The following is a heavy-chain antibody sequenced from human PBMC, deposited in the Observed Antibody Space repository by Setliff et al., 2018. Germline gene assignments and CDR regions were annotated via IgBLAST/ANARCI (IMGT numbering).Heavy chain of an antibody. Sequence: PGGSLRLSCAASGFTFSTYDMSWVRQAPGKGLEWVSAISASGDTTYYADSVKGRFTISRDNANQSLYLQMNSLRAEDTAVYYCARLALTGYDSSGYYYALDYYYYMDVWGKGTTVTVSS. CDR1: GFTFSTYD. CDR2: ISASGDTT. D-gene: IGHD3-22*01. J-gene: IGHJ6*03. CDR3: ARLALTGYDSSGYYYALDYYYYMDV. V-gene: IGHV3-23*01.